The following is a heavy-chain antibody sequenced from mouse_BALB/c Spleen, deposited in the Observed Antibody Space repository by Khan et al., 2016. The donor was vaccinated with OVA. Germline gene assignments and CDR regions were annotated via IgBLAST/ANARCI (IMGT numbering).Heavy chain of an antibody. CDR3: ARSLVDYYAMDY. D-gene: IGHD2-2*01. J-gene: IGHJ4*01. CDR1: GFTFSSFA. V-gene: IGHV5-9-3*01. CDR2: ISTGGHYT. Sequence: EVELVESGGGVVKPGGSLKLSCSASGFTFSSFAMSWVRQTPEKRLEWVATISTGGHYTFYPDSVKGRFTISRDNARNTLYLQMSSLRSEDTAMYYCARSLVDYYAMDYWGKGTSVTVSS.